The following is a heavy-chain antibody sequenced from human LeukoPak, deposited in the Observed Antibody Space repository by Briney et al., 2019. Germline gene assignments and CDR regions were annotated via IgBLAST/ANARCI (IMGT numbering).Heavy chain of an antibody. D-gene: IGHD1-7*01. Sequence: GGSLRLSCAASGFTFSNYAMSWVRQAPGKGLEWVSTISGSSSSTYYADSVKGRFAISRDNAKNSLYLQMNSLRADDTAVYYCARDRGFNWNFGRGSTISSFDTWGQGTLVTVSS. CDR2: ISGSSSST. J-gene: IGHJ5*02. CDR3: ARDRGFNWNFGRGSTISSFDT. CDR1: GFTFSNYA. V-gene: IGHV3-23*01.